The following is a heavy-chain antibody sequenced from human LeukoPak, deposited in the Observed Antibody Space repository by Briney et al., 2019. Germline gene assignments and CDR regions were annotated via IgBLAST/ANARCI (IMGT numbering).Heavy chain of an antibody. CDR2: ISYEGSNE. J-gene: IGHJ4*02. V-gene: IGHV3-30*18. CDR3: AKDGIRYYYDSSGYYGDY. Sequence: PGGSLRLSCAASGFSFSSYGMHWVRRAPGKGLEWVAVISYEGSNEYYADSVKGRFTISRDNSKNTLYLQMTSLRAEDTAVYYCAKDGIRYYYDSSGYYGDYWGQGTLVTVSS. CDR1: GFSFSSYG. D-gene: IGHD3-22*01.